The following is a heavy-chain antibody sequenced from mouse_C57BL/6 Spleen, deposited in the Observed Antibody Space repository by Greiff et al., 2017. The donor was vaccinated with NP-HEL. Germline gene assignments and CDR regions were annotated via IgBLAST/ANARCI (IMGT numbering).Heavy chain of an antibody. V-gene: IGHV5-17*01. CDR2: ISSGSSTI. J-gene: IGHJ4*01. D-gene: IGHD1-1*01. Sequence: EVKLVESGGGLVKPGGSLKLSCAASGFTFSDYGMHWVRQAPEKGLEWVAYISSGSSTIYYADTVKGRFTISRDNAKNTLFLQMTSLRSEDTAMYYCARPSVVATHYYAMDYWGQGTSVTVSS. CDR3: ARPSVVATHYYAMDY. CDR1: GFTFSDYG.